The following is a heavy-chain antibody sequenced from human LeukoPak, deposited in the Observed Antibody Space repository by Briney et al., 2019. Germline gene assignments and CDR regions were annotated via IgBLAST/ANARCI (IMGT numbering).Heavy chain of an antibody. D-gene: IGHD3-9*01. CDR1: GFTFDDYA. Sequence: GRSLRLSCAASGFTFDDYAMHWVRQAPGKGLEWVSGISWNSGSIGYADSVKGRFTISRDNAKNSLYLQMNSLRAEDTALYYCAKDIGSSRYFGRGPFDYWGQGTLVTVSS. CDR3: AKDIGSSRYFGRGPFDY. CDR2: ISWNSGSI. V-gene: IGHV3-9*01. J-gene: IGHJ4*02.